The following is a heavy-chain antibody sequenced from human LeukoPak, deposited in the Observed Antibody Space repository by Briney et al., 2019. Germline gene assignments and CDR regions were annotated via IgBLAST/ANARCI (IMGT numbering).Heavy chain of an antibody. CDR3: ARDAYSSSSPFYYYYYGMDV. D-gene: IGHD6-6*01. CDR1: GGTFSSYA. J-gene: IGHJ6*02. Sequence: SVKVSCKASGGTFSSYAISWVRQAPGQGLEWVGGIIPIFGTANYAQKSQGRVTITADESTSTAYMELSSLRSEDTAVYYCARDAYSSSSPFYYYYYGMDVWGQGTTVTVSS. V-gene: IGHV1-69*01. CDR2: IIPIFGTA.